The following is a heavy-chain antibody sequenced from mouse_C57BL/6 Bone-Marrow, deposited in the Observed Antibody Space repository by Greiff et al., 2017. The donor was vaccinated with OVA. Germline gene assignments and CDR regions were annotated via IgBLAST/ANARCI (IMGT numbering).Heavy chain of an antibody. Sequence: EVQLVESGGGLVQPGGSLSLSCAASGFTFTDYYMRWVRQPPGKGLEWLGFIRNKANGYTTEYSVSVKGRFTISRDNSTSILYLQMNALRAEDSATYYCARYSNYLDYWGQGTTLTVSS. J-gene: IGHJ2*01. CDR1: GFTFTDYY. CDR3: ARYSNYLDY. V-gene: IGHV7-3*01. CDR2: IRNKANGYTT.